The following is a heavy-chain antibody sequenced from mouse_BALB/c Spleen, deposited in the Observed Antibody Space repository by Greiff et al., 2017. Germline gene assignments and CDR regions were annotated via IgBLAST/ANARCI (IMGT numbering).Heavy chain of an antibody. J-gene: IGHJ2*01. D-gene: IGHD1-2*01. CDR2: ILPGSGST. CDR3: ARGIHYYGYVYFDY. CDR1: GYTFSSYW. V-gene: IGHV1-9*01. Sequence: VQLQQSGAELMKPGASVKISCKATGYTFSSYWIEWVKQRPGHGLEWIGEILPGSGSTNYNEKFKGKATFTADTSSNTAYMQLSSLTSEDSAVYYCARGIHYYGYVYFDYWGQGTTLTVSS.